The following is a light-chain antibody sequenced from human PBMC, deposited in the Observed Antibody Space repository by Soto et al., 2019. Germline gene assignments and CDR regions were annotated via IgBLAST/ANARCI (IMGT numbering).Light chain of an antibody. CDR3: SSYTSSSTLV. V-gene: IGLV2-14*01. CDR2: DVS. Sequence: QSVLTQPASVSGSPGQSITISCTGTSSDVGGYNYVSWYQQHPGKAPKLMIYDVSNRPSGVSNRFSCSKSGNTASLTISGLQAEDEADYYCSSYTSSSTLVFGTGTKLTVL. CDR1: SSDVGGYNY. J-gene: IGLJ1*01.